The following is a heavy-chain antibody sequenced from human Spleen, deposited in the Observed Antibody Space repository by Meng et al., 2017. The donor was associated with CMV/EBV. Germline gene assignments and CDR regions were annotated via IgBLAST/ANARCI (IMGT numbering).Heavy chain of an antibody. V-gene: IGHV3-64*02. D-gene: IGHD5-18*01. Sequence: GGSLRFSCAASGFTFSSYAMHWVRQAPGKGLEYVSAISSNGGSTYYADSVKGRFTISRDNSKNTLYLQMNSLRAEDTAVYYCARVKVEGGSYGKTDYYYYGMDVWGQGTTVTVSS. CDR3: ARVKVEGGSYGKTDYYYYGMDV. CDR2: ISSNGGST. CDR1: GFTFSSYA. J-gene: IGHJ6*02.